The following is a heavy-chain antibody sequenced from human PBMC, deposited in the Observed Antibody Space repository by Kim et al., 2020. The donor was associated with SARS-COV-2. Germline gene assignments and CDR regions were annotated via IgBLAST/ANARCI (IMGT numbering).Heavy chain of an antibody. CDR3: AMYGMGSYLDH. J-gene: IGHJ4*02. Sequence: SETLSLTCIVSGGSMTTYYWNWIRQSPGRGLEWIGFVENSGNTNYNPSLQSRVTMSMDTSKNQFSLNLSSATAADTAIYYCAMYGMGSYLDHWGQGTPVT. CDR1: GGSMTTYY. D-gene: IGHD3-10*01. V-gene: IGHV4-59*08. CDR2: VENSGNT.